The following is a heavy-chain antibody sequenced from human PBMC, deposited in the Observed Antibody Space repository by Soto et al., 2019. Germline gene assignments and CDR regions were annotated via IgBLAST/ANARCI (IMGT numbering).Heavy chain of an antibody. V-gene: IGHV1-8*01. CDR1: GYTFTSYD. CDR2: LNLNSGNT. J-gene: IGHJ4*02. Sequence: QVQLVQSGAEVKKPGASVKVSCKASGYTFTSYDINWVRQATGQGLEWMGWLNLNSGNTGYAQKFQGRVTMTRNTSISTAYRELSSLRSEDTAVYYCARAVHYYYDSSGYYYGVFYFDYWGQGTLVTVSS. CDR3: ARAVHYYYDSSGYYYGVFYFDY. D-gene: IGHD3-22*01.